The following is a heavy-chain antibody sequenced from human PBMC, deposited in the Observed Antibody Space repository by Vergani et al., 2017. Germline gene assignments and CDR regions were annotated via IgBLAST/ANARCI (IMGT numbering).Heavy chain of an antibody. CDR2: INPNSGGK. CDR3: ARDPSGYDFDY. V-gene: IGHV1-2*02. D-gene: IGHD5-12*01. J-gene: IGHJ4*02. CDR1: GYTFTGYY. Sequence: QVQLVQSGAEVKKPGASVKVSCKASGYTFTGYYMHWVRQAPGQGLEWMGWINPNSGGKNYAQKFQGRVTMTRDTSISEAYMELSRLRSDDTAVYYCARDPSGYDFDYWGQGTLVTVSS.